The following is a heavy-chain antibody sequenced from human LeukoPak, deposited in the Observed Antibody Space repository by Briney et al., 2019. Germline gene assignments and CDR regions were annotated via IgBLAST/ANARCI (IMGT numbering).Heavy chain of an antibody. CDR3: ARGYSGYDYVDYFDY. Sequence: KPSETLSLTCAVSGGSISSGGYSWSWIRQPPGKGLEWIGYIYHSGSTYYNPSLKSRVTISVDRSKNQFSLELSSVTAADTAVYYCARGYSGYDYVDYFDYWGQGTLVTVSS. CDR1: GGSISSGGYS. CDR2: IYHSGST. V-gene: IGHV4-30-2*01. D-gene: IGHD5-12*01. J-gene: IGHJ4*02.